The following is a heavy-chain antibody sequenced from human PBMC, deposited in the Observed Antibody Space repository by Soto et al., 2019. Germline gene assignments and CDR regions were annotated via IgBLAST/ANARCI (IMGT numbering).Heavy chain of an antibody. CDR2: ISGSGDST. CDR1: GFTFSSYA. J-gene: IGHJ3*02. CDR3: GKDQGIAARPDAFDS. D-gene: IGHD6-6*01. Sequence: EVQLLESGGGLVQPGGSLRLSCAASGFTFSSYAMSWVRQAPGKGLEWVSAISGSGDSTYYADSVKGRFTISRDNSKNTLYLRMNSLRAEDTAVYYCGKDQGIAARPDAFDSWGQVTMVTVSS. V-gene: IGHV3-23*01.